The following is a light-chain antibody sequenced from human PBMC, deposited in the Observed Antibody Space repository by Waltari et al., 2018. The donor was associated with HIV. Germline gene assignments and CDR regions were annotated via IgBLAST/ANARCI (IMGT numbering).Light chain of an antibody. CDR1: ALSKQL. CDR3: QSTNVVRV. V-gene: IGLV3-25*03. CDR2: KDT. Sequence: SFELTQSPSVSVSPGQTARITCSGDALSKQLTFWYQKKPAQAPVLVIYKDTERPSGIPERFSGSTSGTTATLTISGVQAEDEADYYCQSTNVVRVFGGGTKLTVL. J-gene: IGLJ3*02.